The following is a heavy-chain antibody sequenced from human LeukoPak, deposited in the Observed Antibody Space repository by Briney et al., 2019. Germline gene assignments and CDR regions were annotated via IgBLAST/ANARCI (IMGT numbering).Heavy chain of an antibody. Sequence: SETLSLTCAVSGGSISSSNWWSWVRQPPGKGLEWIGEIYHSGSTNYNPSLKSRVTISVDKSKNQFSLKLSSVTAADTAVYARQTFGALYFDSWGQGTLVIVSS. D-gene: IGHD3-10*01. V-gene: IGHV4-4*02. J-gene: IGHJ4*02. CDR1: GGSISSSNW. CDR3: QTFGALYFDS. CDR2: IYHSGST.